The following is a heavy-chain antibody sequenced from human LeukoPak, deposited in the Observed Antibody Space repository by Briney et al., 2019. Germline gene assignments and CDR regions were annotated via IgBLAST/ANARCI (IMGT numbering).Heavy chain of an antibody. V-gene: IGHV3-15*01. CDR1: GISFKNTW. CDR3: ATVYWYFDL. Sequence: PGESLRLSCVASGISFKNTWMSWVRQAPGKGLEWVGLIRSQVDGGTADYAAAVKGRFSISRDDSKNTLHLQMRSLKTGDTAVYYCATVYWYFDLWGLGTLVSVSA. J-gene: IGHJ2*01. CDR2: IRSQVDGGTA.